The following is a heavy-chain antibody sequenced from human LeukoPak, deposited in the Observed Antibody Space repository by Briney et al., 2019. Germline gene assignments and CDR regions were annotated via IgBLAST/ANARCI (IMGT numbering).Heavy chain of an antibody. D-gene: IGHD4-23*01. CDR1: GFTFSDFF. Sequence: GGSLRPSCAASGFTFSDFFMNWIRQAPGKGLEWVACISSRGTYTNYADSVKGRFTISRDNTKNSLFLQMESLRAEDTAIYYCARDRWELLGAGHYFDYWGQGALLTVSS. V-gene: IGHV3-11*05. CDR3: ARDRWELLGAGHYFDY. CDR2: ISSRGTYT. J-gene: IGHJ4*02.